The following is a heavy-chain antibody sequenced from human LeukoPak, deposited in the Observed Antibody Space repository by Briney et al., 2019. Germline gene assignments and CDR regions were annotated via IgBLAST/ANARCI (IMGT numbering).Heavy chain of an antibody. J-gene: IGHJ4*02. Sequence: GGSLRLSCAASGFTFSSYAMSWVRQAPGKGLEWVSAISGSGGSTYYADSVKGRFTISRDNSKNTLYLQMNSLRAEDTAVYYCARESCDYVWGSYRPGEYWGQGTLVTVSS. CDR2: ISGSGGST. D-gene: IGHD3-16*02. CDR1: GFTFSSYA. CDR3: ARESCDYVWGSYRPGEY. V-gene: IGHV3-23*01.